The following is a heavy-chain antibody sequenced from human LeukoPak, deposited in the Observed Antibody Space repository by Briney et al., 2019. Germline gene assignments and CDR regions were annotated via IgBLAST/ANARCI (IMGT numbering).Heavy chain of an antibody. CDR2: IYYSGST. D-gene: IGHD3-10*01. CDR3: ASYGSGSSSIYYYYYMDV. CDR1: GGSISSYY. Sequence: SETLSLTCTVSGGSISSYYWSWIRQPPGKGLEWIGYIYYSGSTNYNPSLKSRVTISVDTSKNQFSLKLSSVTAADTAVYYCASYGSGSSSIYYYYYMDVWGKGTTVTISS. J-gene: IGHJ6*03. V-gene: IGHV4-59*08.